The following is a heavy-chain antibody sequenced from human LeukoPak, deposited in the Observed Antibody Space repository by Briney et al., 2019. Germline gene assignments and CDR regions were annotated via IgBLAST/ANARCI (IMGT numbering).Heavy chain of an antibody. Sequence: PGGSLRLSCAASGFTFNSYGMSWVRQAPGKGLEWVSTISGSGGSTYYADSVKGRFTISRDNSKNTLYLQMNSLRAEDTAIYYCAKTYLWYYFDYWGQGVLVTVSS. CDR2: ISGSGGST. CDR1: GFTFNSYG. V-gene: IGHV3-23*01. CDR3: AKTYLWYYFDY. D-gene: IGHD2-21*01. J-gene: IGHJ4*02.